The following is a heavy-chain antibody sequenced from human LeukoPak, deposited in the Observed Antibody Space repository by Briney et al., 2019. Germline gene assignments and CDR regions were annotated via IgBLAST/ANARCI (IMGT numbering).Heavy chain of an antibody. V-gene: IGHV3-15*01. CDR3: ARDYAGWFDP. CDR2: IKSKTDGATT. Sequence: GGSLRLSCAASGFTFSNAWMSWVRQAPGKGLEWVGRIKSKTDGATTDYAAPVKGRFTISRDDSKNTLYLQMNSLRAEDTAVYYCARDYAGWFDPWGQGTLVTVSS. CDR1: GFTFSNAW. J-gene: IGHJ5*02. D-gene: IGHD4-23*01.